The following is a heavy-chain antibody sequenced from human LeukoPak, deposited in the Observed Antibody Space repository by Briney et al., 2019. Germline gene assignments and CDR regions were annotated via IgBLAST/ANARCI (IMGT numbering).Heavy chain of an antibody. V-gene: IGHV4-34*01. J-gene: IGHJ4*02. Sequence: SETLSLTCAVYGGSFSGYYWSWIRQPPGKGLEWIGEINNSGSTNYNPSLKRRVTILVDKTKKQFSLKLRSVTAADTAVYYCARGLRGYSYGRPLDYWGQGTLVTVSS. CDR1: GGSFSGYY. D-gene: IGHD5-18*01. CDR2: INNSGST. CDR3: ARGLRGYSYGRPLDY.